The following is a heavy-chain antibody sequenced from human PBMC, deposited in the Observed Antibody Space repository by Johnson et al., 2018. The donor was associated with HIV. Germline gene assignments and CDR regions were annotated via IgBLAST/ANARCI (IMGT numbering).Heavy chain of an antibody. CDR1: GFTFDDYG. CDR3: AQENFEWELGAFDI. Sequence: QVQLVESGGGVVRPGDSLRLSCVASGFTFDDYGMNWVRQAPGKGLEWVAVISYDGSDKYYADSVKGRFTISRDNSKNTLYLQMNSLRAEDTAVYYCAQENFEWELGAFDIWGQGTMVTVSS. CDR2: ISYDGSDK. D-gene: IGHD1-26*01. V-gene: IGHV3-30*18. J-gene: IGHJ3*02.